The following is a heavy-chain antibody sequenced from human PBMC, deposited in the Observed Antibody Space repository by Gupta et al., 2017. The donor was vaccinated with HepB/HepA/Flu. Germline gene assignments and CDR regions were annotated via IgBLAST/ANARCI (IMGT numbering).Heavy chain of an antibody. CDR2: SIPIFGTA. D-gene: IGHD2-2*01. J-gene: IGHJ6*03. Sequence: VHLVQSATEAKRPRSWVNVTCLASDATFRSYATSRLRQAPGHGPEWMGGSIPIFGTANYAKKFQGRGTITADKSTSTAYMELSSLRSEDTAVYYCARNRIVVVPAAIPYYYYYMDVWGKGTTVTVSS. CDR1: DATFRSYA. CDR3: ARNRIVVVPAAIPYYYYYMDV. V-gene: IGHV1-69*06.